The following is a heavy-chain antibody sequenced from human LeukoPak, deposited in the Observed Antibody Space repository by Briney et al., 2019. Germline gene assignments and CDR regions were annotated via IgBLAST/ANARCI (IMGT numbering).Heavy chain of an antibody. CDR3: ATGRAAYCGGDCYVDY. CDR2: ISAYNGNT. V-gene: IGHV1-18*01. D-gene: IGHD2-21*02. Sequence: ASVKVSCKASGYTFTSYGISWVRQAPGQGLEWMGWISAYNGNTNYAQKFQGRVTMTRDTSISTAYMELSRLRSDDTAVYYCATGRAAYCGGDCYVDYWGQGTLVTVSS. J-gene: IGHJ4*02. CDR1: GYTFTSYG.